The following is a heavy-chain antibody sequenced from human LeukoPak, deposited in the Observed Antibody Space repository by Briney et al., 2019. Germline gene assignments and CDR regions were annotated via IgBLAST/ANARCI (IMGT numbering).Heavy chain of an antibody. CDR2: IHYIGTT. CDR1: GGSVSSGSYY. V-gene: IGHV4-61*01. J-gene: IGHJ4*02. Sequence: SETLSLTCTVSGGSVSSGSYYWSCIRQPPGQGLEWIGYIHYIGTTNYNPSLKSRVTISVDTSNNQFSLKLSSVTAADTAVYYCARVGVVPAAEFDYWGQGTLVTVSS. CDR3: ARVGVVPAAEFDY. D-gene: IGHD2-2*01.